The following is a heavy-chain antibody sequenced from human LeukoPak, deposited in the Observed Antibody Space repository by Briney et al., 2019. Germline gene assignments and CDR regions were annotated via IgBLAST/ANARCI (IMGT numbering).Heavy chain of an antibody. D-gene: IGHD6-13*01. J-gene: IGHJ4*02. Sequence: GGSLRLSCAASGFTFSSYAMSWVRQAPGKGLEWVSAISGSGGSTYYADSVKGRFTISRDNSKNTLYLQMNSLGAEDTAVYYCAKDGRRFSSSLTYFDYWGQGTLVTVSS. V-gene: IGHV3-23*01. CDR2: ISGSGGST. CDR1: GFTFSSYA. CDR3: AKDGRRFSSSLTYFDY.